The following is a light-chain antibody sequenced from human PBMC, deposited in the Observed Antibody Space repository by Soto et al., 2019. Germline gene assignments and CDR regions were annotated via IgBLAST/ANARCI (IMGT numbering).Light chain of an antibody. J-gene: IGLJ2*01. CDR2: EVS. CDR3: TSYTNIATLL. Sequence: QSALTQPASVSGSPGQSISISCTGTSSDVGGYNYVSWYQQLPGKAPKLIIFEVSDRPSGVSNRFSGSKSGNTAALTISGLQADDEADYYCTSYTNIATLLFGGGTKLTVL. V-gene: IGLV2-14*01. CDR1: SSDVGGYNY.